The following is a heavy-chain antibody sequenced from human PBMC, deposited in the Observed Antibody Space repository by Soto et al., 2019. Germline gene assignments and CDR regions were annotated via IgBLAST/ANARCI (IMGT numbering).Heavy chain of an antibody. V-gene: IGHV3-23*01. Sequence: GSLRLSCAASGFTFSAYAMTWVRQAPEKGLEWVSAVTKSGNTNYGDSVKDSFTISRDNTKNILYLQIKRLRADDTDVYYRAKRRTYRGDAFCVDNWGQRTLVTVSS. J-gene: IGHJ4*02. CDR3: AKRRTYRGDAFCVDN. D-gene: IGHD5-12*01. CDR2: VTKSGNT. CDR1: GFTFSAYA.